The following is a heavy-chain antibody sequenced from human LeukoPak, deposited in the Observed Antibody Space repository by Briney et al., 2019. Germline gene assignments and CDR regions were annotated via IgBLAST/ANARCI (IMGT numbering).Heavy chain of an antibody. J-gene: IGHJ4*02. Sequence: GGSLRLSCAASGFMFSTYSMNWVRQAPGKGLEWVSYISSGSTTIYYADSVRGRFTISRDNAKNSLFLQMNSLRAEDTAVYYCARDTWLGELLPYYFDQWGQGTLVTVSS. CDR1: GFMFSTYS. CDR3: ARDTWLGELLPYYFDQ. CDR2: ISSGSTTI. V-gene: IGHV3-48*04. D-gene: IGHD3-10*01.